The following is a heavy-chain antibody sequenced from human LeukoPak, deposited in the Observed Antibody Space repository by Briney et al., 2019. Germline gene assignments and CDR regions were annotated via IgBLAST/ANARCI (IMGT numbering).Heavy chain of an antibody. CDR3: AKDYFDISAYGLAFDS. V-gene: IGHV3-23*01. CDR2: ISGSGGST. Sequence: ETLSLTCTVSGGSISSSSYYWGWIRQPPGKGLEWVSAISGSGGSTYYADSVKGRFTISRDNSKNTLYLQMNSLRAEDTAVFYCAKDYFDISAYGLAFDSWGQGTLVTVSS. CDR1: GGSISSSSYY. D-gene: IGHD3-22*01. J-gene: IGHJ5*01.